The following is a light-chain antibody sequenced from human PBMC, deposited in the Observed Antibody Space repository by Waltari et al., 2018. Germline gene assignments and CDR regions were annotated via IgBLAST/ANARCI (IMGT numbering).Light chain of an antibody. V-gene: IGKV4-1*01. CDR2: WAS. J-gene: IGKJ4*01. CDR1: QSLLSSSNNRDY. CDR3: QQHYGFPLT. Sequence: DIVMTQSPDSLAVSLGERTPIHCKSSQSLLSSSNNRDYLAWFQQKPGQPPKLLISWASTRESGVPDRFSGSGSGTDFTLTISSLQTEDVAVYYCQQHYGFPLTFGGGTRVEIK.